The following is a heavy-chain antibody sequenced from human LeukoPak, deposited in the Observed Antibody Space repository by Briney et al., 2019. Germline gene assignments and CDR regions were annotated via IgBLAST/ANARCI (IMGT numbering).Heavy chain of an antibody. V-gene: IGHV1-8*01. CDR1: GYTFTSYD. CDR2: MSPNSGNT. CDR3: ARVWSKWDPRDY. D-gene: IGHD1-26*01. J-gene: IGHJ4*02. Sequence: ASVKVSCKASGYTFTSYDINWVRQATGQGLEWMGWMSPNSGNTGYAQKFQGRVTMTRNTSISTAYMELSSLRSEDTAVYYCARVWSKWDPRDYWGQGTLVTVSS.